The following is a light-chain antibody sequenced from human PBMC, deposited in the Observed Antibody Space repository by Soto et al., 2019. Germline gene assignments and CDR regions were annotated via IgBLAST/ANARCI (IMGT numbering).Light chain of an antibody. Sequence: EILLTKYPATLSLSPGERATLSCGASQSVSYYLAWYQQKPGKAPRPLIYGASGRATGIPERLSGSGYGTDLALTISRMENEDFEVYYCQQYGSSTRTFGQGTKVDIK. CDR1: QSVSYY. J-gene: IGKJ1*01. CDR3: QQYGSSTRT. V-gene: IGKV3-20*01. CDR2: GAS.